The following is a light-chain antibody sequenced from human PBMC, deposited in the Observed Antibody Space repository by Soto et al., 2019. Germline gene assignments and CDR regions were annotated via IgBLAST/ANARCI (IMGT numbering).Light chain of an antibody. V-gene: IGKV3-20*01. CDR2: GAS. CDR3: QQYDTSPRT. Sequence: EIVLTQSPGTLSLSPGERATLSCRASQSVSSSYLAWYQQKPGQSPRLLIFGASSRATGTPDRFSGSGSGTDFQLTISRLEPEDFAVYYCQQYDTSPRTFGQGTTVEIK. CDR1: QSVSSSY. J-gene: IGKJ1*01.